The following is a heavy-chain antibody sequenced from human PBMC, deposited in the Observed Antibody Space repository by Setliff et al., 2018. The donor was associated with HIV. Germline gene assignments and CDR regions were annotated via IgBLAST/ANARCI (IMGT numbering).Heavy chain of an antibody. V-gene: IGHV4-39*01. J-gene: IGHJ4*01. CDR3: ARLGSGWNWVTRIDF. Sequence: SETLSLTCSVSGGSMSSGPFYWGWLRQPPGKGLQRIGSISYSDNTFYNLSLTSRVTISMDTSKNELFLRLRSVTAADTAVYYCARLGSGWNWVTRIDFWGQGTLVTVSS. CDR1: GGSMSSGPFY. CDR2: ISYSDNT. D-gene: IGHD6-19*01.